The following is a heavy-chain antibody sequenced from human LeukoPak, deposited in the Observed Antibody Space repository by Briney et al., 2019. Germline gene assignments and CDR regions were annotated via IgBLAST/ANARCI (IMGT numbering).Heavy chain of an antibody. CDR2: INEDGSEQ. J-gene: IGHJ4*02. V-gene: IGHV3-7*01. CDR3: ARPPLRYFDWLIDY. D-gene: IGHD3-9*01. Sequence: GGSLRLSCVASGFTFSLYSMTWVRQAAGKGLEWVANINEDGSEQYYVDSVKGRFTISRDNAKNLLYLQMSSLRAEDTAVYYCARPPLRYFDWLIDYWGQGTLVTVS. CDR1: GFTFSLYS.